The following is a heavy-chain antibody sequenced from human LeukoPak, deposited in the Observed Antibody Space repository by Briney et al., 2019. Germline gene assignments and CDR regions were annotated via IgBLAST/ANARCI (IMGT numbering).Heavy chain of an antibody. CDR2: ISGRGGGK. D-gene: IGHD3-10*01. CDR1: RFTFSSYA. V-gene: IGHV3-23*01. CDR3: AKEDFTMDFDY. Sequence: GGSLRLSCAASRFTFSSYAMRWVRQVPGKGLEWVSAISGRGGGKYYADSVKGRFTNARDNSKNTLYLQMNSLRAEDTAVYYCAKEDFTMDFDYWGQGTLVTVSS. J-gene: IGHJ4*02.